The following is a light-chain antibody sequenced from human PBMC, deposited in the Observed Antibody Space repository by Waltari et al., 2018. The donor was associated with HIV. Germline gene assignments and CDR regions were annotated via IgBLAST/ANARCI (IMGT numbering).Light chain of an antibody. Sequence: SYVLTQPPSVSVAPGKTARLNCEGDDIGSKGVHWYHQKSGQAPMLVIYYVSGRPTGIPERFSGSNSGNTATLTISRVEAGDEADYYCQVWSSSRDHPYVFGTATKVTVL. J-gene: IGLJ1*01. CDR3: QVWSSSRDHPYV. V-gene: IGLV3-21*04. CDR1: DIGSKG. CDR2: YVS.